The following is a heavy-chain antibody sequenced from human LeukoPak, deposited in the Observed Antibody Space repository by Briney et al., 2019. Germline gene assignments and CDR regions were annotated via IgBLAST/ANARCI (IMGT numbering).Heavy chain of an antibody. CDR1: GFTFSSYS. CDR3: ARGGRGPPSDY. Sequence: GGSLRLSCAASGFTFSSYSMNWVHQAPGKGLEWVSSISSSSSYIYYADSVKGRFTISRDNAKNSLYLQMNSLRAEDTAVYYCARGGRGPPSDYWGQGTLVTVSS. V-gene: IGHV3-21*01. D-gene: IGHD5-12*01. J-gene: IGHJ4*02. CDR2: ISSSSSYI.